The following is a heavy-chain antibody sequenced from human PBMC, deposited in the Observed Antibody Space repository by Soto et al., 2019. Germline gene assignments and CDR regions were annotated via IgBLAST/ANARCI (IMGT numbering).Heavy chain of an antibody. D-gene: IGHD6-19*01. CDR3: ASFEYSSGWYSDY. J-gene: IGHJ4*02. V-gene: IGHV4-59*08. CDR2: IYYSGST. CDR1: GGSISSYY. Sequence: SETLSLTCTVSGGSISSYYWSWIRQPPGKGLEWIGYIYYSGSTYYNPSLKSRVTISVDTSKNQISLKLSSVTAADTAVYYCASFEYSSGWYSDYWGQGTLVTVSS.